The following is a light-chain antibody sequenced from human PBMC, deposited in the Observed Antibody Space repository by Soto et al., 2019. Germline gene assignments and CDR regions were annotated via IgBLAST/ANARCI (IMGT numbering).Light chain of an antibody. CDR3: QQYGSSYPWT. V-gene: IGKV3-20*01. CDR2: GAS. J-gene: IGKJ1*01. Sequence: VVLTQSPGTLSLSPGERATLSCRASQSVSSNYLAWYQRKPGQAPRLLIYGASSRATGIPDRFSGSGSGTDFTLTIRRLEPEDFAVYYCQQYGSSYPWTFGQGTKVDIK. CDR1: QSVSSNY.